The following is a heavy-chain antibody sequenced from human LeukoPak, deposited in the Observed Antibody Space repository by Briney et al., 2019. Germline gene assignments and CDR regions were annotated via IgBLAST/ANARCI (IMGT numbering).Heavy chain of an antibody. CDR1: GFTIRTFS. J-gene: IGHJ4*02. CDR2: ITGRGGGT. D-gene: IGHD3-9*01. Sequence: GGSLRLSCAASGFTIRTFSMNWVRQAPGKGLEWVSTITGRGGGTYYADSVKGRFTISRDNAKNTLYVQMNSLRAEDTAVYYCAKDQGRYVDPYYFDYWGQGTLVTVSS. CDR3: AKDQGRYVDPYYFDY. V-gene: IGHV3-23*01.